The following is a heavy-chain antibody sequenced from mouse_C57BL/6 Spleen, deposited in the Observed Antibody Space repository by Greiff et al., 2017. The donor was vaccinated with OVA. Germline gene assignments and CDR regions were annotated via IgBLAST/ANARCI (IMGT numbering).Heavy chain of an antibody. CDR2: IDPSDSYT. CDR1: GYTFTSYW. Sequence: QVQLKESGAELVKPGASVKLSCKASGYTFTSYWTQWVKQRPGQGLEWIGEIDPSDSYTNYNQKFKGKATLTVDTSSSTAYMQLSSLTSEDSAVYYCARKGITTVVAPFDYWGQGTTLTVSS. J-gene: IGHJ2*01. D-gene: IGHD1-1*01. V-gene: IGHV1-50*01. CDR3: ARKGITTVVAPFDY.